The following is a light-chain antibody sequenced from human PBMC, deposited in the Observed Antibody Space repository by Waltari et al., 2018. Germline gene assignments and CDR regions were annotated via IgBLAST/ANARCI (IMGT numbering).Light chain of an antibody. Sequence: DIQMLQSPSTLSASVGDRFTITCRASQSISNWLAWYQQKPGKAPKLMIYKASTLESGVPSRFSGRGSGTEFTLTISSLQPDDFATYYCQQYNSYSLLSFGGGTKVEIK. CDR1: QSISNW. V-gene: IGKV1-5*03. CDR3: QQYNSYSLLS. J-gene: IGKJ4*01. CDR2: KAS.